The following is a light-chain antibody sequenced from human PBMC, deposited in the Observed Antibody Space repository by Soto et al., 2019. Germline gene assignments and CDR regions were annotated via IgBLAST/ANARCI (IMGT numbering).Light chain of an antibody. CDR2: DAS. CDR3: QKYNSYLWT. J-gene: IGKJ1*01. V-gene: IGKV1-5*01. CDR1: QRISNW. Sequence: DIQMTQSPTTLSASVGDRVTITCRASQRISNWLAWYQQKPGKAPKLLIYDASSLESVVPSRFSGSGSGTEFPLTISSLQPDDFATYYCQKYNSYLWTFGQGTKVEIK.